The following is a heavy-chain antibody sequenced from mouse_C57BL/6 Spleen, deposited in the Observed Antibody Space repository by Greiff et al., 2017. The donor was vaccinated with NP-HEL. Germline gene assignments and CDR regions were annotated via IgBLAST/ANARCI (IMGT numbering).Heavy chain of an antibody. CDR2: IDPSDSYT. V-gene: IGHV1-69*01. CDR1: GYTFTSYW. Sequence: QVQLQQPGAELVMPGASVKLSCKASGYTFTSYWMHWVKQRPGQGLEWIGEIDPSDSYTNYNQKFKGKSTLTVDKSSSTAYMQLSSLTSEDSAVYYCARGDYYDSGYGYFDGGGTGTTVTVSS. CDR3: ARGDYYDSGYGYFDG. D-gene: IGHD1-1*01. J-gene: IGHJ1*03.